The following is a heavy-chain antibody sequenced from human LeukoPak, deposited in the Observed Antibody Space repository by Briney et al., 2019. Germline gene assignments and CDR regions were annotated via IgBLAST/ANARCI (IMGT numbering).Heavy chain of an antibody. V-gene: IGHV1-46*01. CDR3: ARARVVLRYFDWLSLGY. CDR2: INPSGGST. CDR1: GGTFSSYA. J-gene: IGHJ4*02. Sequence: ASVKVSCKASGGTFSSYAISWVRQAPGQGLEWMGIINPSGGSTSYAQKFQGRVTMTRDTSTSTVYMELSSLRSEDTAVYYCARARVVLRYFDWLSLGYWGQGTLVTVSS. D-gene: IGHD3-9*01.